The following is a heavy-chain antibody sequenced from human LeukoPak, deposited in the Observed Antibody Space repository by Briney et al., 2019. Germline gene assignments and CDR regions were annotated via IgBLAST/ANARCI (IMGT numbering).Heavy chain of an antibody. CDR3: ARGTKDILGPVDY. D-gene: IGHD1-26*01. J-gene: IGHJ4*02. CDR1: GYTFTDYH. V-gene: IGHV1-2*02. Sequence: ASVKVSCKASGYTFTDYHIHWVRQAPGQGLEWMGWIHPNTVVTNFDQKFQGRVTLTRDTSISTAYMELSRLRSDDTALYYCARGTKDILGPVDYWGQGTLVTVSS. CDR2: IHPNTVVT.